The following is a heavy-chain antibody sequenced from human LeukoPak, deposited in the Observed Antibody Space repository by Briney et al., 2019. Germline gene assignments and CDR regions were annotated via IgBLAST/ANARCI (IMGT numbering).Heavy chain of an antibody. CDR3: ASHNWNDGFDP. J-gene: IGHJ5*02. D-gene: IGHD1-1*01. CDR2: IYYSGST. V-gene: IGHV4-59*08. CDR1: GGSISSYY. Sequence: SETLSLTCTVSGGSISSYYWSWIRQPPGKGLEWIGYIYYSGSTNYNPSLKSRVTISVDTSKNQFSLKLSSVTAADTAVYYCASHNWNDGFDPWGQGTLVTVSS.